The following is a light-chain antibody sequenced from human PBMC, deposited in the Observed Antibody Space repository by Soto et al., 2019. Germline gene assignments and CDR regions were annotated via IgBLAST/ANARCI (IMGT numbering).Light chain of an antibody. CDR1: QNVYNN. Sequence: EIVMTQSPATLSVSPGEGATLSCKASQNVYNNLAWYQQKPGQAPRLLIYGASTRATGIPARFSGSGSGTEFTLTISSLQSEDFAVYYCQQYNNWWTFGQGTKVDIK. CDR3: QQYNNWWT. CDR2: GAS. V-gene: IGKV3-15*01. J-gene: IGKJ1*01.